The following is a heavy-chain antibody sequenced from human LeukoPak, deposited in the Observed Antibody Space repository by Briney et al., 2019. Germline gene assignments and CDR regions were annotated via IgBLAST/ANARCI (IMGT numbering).Heavy chain of an antibody. D-gene: IGHD3-22*01. CDR2: IRSSGSTI. V-gene: IGHV3-11*01. CDR3: ARDHYYDSSGYYSGY. J-gene: IGHJ4*02. CDR1: GFTFSDYY. Sequence: GGSLRLSCAASGFTFSDYYMSWIRQAPGKGLEWVSYIRSSGSTIYYADSVKGRFTISRDNAKNSLYLQMNSLRAEDTAVYYCARDHYYDSSGYYSGYWGQGTLVTVSS.